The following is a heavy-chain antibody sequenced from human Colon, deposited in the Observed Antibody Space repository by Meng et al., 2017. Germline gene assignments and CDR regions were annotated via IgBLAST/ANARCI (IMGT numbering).Heavy chain of an antibody. CDR2: IYPGNGKT. CDR1: GYSFTNYA. J-gene: IGHJ4*02. Sequence: ASVKVSCKASGYSFTNYALHWLRQAPGQRLEWMGWIYPGNGKTKYSQKFQGRVTLTRDTSSTAVYMALSGLRSEDTAVYYCARITVAGLGRFFDYWGQGTLVTVSS. D-gene: IGHD6-19*01. CDR3: ARITVAGLGRFFDY. V-gene: IGHV1-3*01.